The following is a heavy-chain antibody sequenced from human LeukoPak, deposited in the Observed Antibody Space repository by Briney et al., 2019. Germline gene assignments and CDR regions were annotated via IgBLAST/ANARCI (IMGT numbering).Heavy chain of an antibody. V-gene: IGHV6-1*01. CDR2: TYYRSKWYN. D-gene: IGHD6-19*01. Sequence: SQTLSLTCAISGDSVSSNSAAWNWIRQSPSRGLEWLGRTYYRSKWYNDYAVSVKSRITINPDTSKNQFSLQLNSVTPEDTAVYYCAIDASKQWLAGLILWYFDYWGQGTLVTVSS. CDR1: GDSVSSNSAA. CDR3: AIDASKQWLAGLILWYFDY. J-gene: IGHJ4*02.